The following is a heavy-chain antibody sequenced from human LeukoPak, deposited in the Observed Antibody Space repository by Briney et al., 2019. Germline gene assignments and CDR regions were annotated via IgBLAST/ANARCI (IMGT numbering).Heavy chain of an antibody. J-gene: IGHJ4*02. V-gene: IGHV3-30*02. CDR1: GLTFKRYG. CDR2: IRFDGSNE. CDR3: AKDDCSSTSCYRNFDY. D-gene: IGHD2-2*01. Sequence: GGSLRLSCATSGLTFKRYGMHWVRQAPGKGLEWVALIRFDGSNEYYADSVKGRFTISRDISKSTLYLQMNSLRAEDTAVYYCAKDDCSSTSCYRNFDYWGQGTLVTVSS.